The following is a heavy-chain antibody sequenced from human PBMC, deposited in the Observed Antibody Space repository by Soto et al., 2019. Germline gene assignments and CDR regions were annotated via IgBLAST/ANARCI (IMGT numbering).Heavy chain of an antibody. CDR3: AKDSSGWYLGWFDP. CDR1: GFTFSSYG. V-gene: IGHV3-30*18. CDR2: ISYDGSNK. Sequence: PGGSLRLSCAASGFTFSSYGMHWVRQAPGKGLEWVAVISYDGSNKYYADSVKGRFTISRDNSKNTLYLQMNSLRAEDTAVYYCAKDSSGWYLGWFDPWGQGTLVIVSS. D-gene: IGHD6-19*01. J-gene: IGHJ5*02.